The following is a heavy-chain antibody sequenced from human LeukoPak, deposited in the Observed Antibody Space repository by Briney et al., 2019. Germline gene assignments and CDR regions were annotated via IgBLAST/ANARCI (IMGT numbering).Heavy chain of an antibody. J-gene: IGHJ4*02. V-gene: IGHV4-34*01. CDR2: INHSGST. CDR3: ARGPYKSGYSYGPALRFFDY. CDR1: GGSFSGYY. Sequence: PSETLSLTCAVYGGSFSGYYRSWIRQPPGKGLEWIGEINHSGSTNYNPSLKSRVTISVDTSKNQFSLKLSSVTAADTAVYYCARGPYKSGYSYGPALRFFDYWGQGTLVTVSS. D-gene: IGHD5-18*01.